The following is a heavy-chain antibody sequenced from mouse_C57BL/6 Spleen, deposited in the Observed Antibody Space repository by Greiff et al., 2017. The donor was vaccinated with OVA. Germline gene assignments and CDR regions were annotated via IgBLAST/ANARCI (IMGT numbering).Heavy chain of an antibody. J-gene: IGHJ2*01. Sequence: VQLQQSGPGLVQPSQSLSITCTVSGFSLTSYGVHWVRQSPGKGLEWLGVIWSGGSTDYNAAFISRLSISKDNSKSQVFFKMNSLQADDTAIYYCARNRGGNAYYFDYWGQGTTLTVSS. D-gene: IGHD2-1*01. CDR3: ARNRGGNAYYFDY. V-gene: IGHV2-2*01. CDR1: GFSLTSYG. CDR2: IWSGGST.